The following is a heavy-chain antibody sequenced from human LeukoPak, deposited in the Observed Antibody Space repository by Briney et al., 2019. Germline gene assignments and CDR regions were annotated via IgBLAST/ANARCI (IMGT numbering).Heavy chain of an antibody. Sequence: PSETLSLTCTVSGDSISSYYWSWIRQPPGKGLEWIGYIYTSGGTNYIPSLKGRVTISIDTSKNQFSLKLSSVTAADSAVYYCARLTHRSTSPDRYYLDYWGQGTLVTVSS. V-gene: IGHV4-4*09. CDR1: GDSISSYY. D-gene: IGHD6-6*01. CDR3: ARLTHRSTSPDRYYLDY. J-gene: IGHJ4*02. CDR2: IYTSGGT.